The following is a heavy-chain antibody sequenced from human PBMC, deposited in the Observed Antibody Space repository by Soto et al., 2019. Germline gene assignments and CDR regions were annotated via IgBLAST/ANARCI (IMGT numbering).Heavy chain of an antibody. V-gene: IGHV4-59*01. CDR1: GGSISSYY. D-gene: IGHD4-17*01. J-gene: IGHJ5*02. CDR2: IYYSGNT. Sequence: LSLTCTVSGGSISSYYWSWIRQPPGKGLEWIGYIYYSGNTNYNPSLKSRVTISVDTSKNQFSLKLSSVTAADTAVYYCASLRTTVTNLRWFDPWGQGTLVTVSS. CDR3: ASLRTTVTNLRWFDP.